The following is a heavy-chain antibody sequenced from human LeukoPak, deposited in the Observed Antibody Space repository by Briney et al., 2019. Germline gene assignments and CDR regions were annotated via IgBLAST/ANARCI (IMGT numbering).Heavy chain of an antibody. CDR2: INHSGGT. J-gene: IGHJ3*02. CDR3: ARVMWFGEFNAFDI. Sequence: SETLSLTCAVYNGSFSGYYWSWIRQSPGKGLEWIGEINHSGGTNYNPSLKSRLTISVDTSKNQFSLKLSSVTAADTAVYYCARVMWFGEFNAFDIWGQGTMVTVSS. V-gene: IGHV4-34*01. D-gene: IGHD3-10*01. CDR1: NGSFSGYY.